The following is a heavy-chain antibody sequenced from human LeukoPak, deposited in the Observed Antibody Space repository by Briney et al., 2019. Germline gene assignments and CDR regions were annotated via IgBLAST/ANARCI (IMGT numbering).Heavy chain of an antibody. D-gene: IGHD2-15*01. Sequence: PGGSLILSCSASGFTFSKNDMYWVRQAPGKGLEYVSAINVNGDRAYYADSVKGRFTISRDNSEDTLYLQMSSLRSEDTAVYYCVKLTCGGGTCSPRLFDSWRQGTLVTVSS. CDR2: INVNGDRA. V-gene: IGHV3-64D*06. CDR1: GFTFSKND. CDR3: VKLTCGGGTCSPRLFDS. J-gene: IGHJ4*02.